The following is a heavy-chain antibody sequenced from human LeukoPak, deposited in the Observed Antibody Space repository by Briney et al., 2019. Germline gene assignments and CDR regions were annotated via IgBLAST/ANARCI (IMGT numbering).Heavy chain of an antibody. CDR3: ARGSVAAAGTLPTSS. D-gene: IGHD6-13*01. J-gene: IGHJ5*02. CDR1: GFTFSSYW. V-gene: IGHV3-74*01. Sequence: GGSLRLSCAASGFTFSSYWMHWVRQAPGKGLVWVSRINTDGSSTSYADSVKGRFTISRDNAKNTLYLQMNSLRAEDTAVYYCARGSVAAAGTLPTSSWGQGTLVTVSS. CDR2: INTDGSST.